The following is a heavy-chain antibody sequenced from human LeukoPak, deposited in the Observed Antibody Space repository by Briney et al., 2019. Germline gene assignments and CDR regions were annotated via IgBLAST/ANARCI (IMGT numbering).Heavy chain of an antibody. CDR1: GFTFSSYA. Sequence: GGSLRLSCAASGFTFSSYAMSWVRQAPGKGLEWVSAISGSGGSTYYADSVKGRFTISRDNSNNTLYLQMNSLRAEDTAVYYCAKMDTAMGTNYFDYWGQGTLVTVSS. J-gene: IGHJ4*02. CDR3: AKMDTAMGTNYFDY. CDR2: ISGSGGST. D-gene: IGHD5-18*01. V-gene: IGHV3-23*01.